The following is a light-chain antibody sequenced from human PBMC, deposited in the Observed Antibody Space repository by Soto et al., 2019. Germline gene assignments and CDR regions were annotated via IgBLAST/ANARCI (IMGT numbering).Light chain of an antibody. CDR1: SSDVGGYND. CDR2: EVS. Sequence: QSVLTQPPSASGSPGQSVTIAFTGTSSDVGGYNDVSWYQQHPGKAPKLMIYEVSKRPSGVPDRFSGSKSGNTASLTVAGLQAEDEADYYCSSYAGSNNFGVFGTGTKLTVL. J-gene: IGLJ1*01. CDR3: SSYAGSNNFGV. V-gene: IGLV2-8*01.